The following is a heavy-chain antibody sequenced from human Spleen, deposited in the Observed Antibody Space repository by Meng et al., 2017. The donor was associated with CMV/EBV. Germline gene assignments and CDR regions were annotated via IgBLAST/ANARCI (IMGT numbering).Heavy chain of an antibody. D-gene: IGHD3-22*01. J-gene: IGHJ1*01. CDR3: ARGSGYYSPEYFQH. CDR1: GYTVTGYY. CDR2: INTNSGGK. V-gene: IGHV1-2*02. Sequence: KASGYTVTGYYMHGVRQAHGQGLEGMGRINTNSGGKKNEQKYQGRVTMTRDTSISTAYMEPSRLRSDDTAVYYCARGSGYYSPEYFQHWGQGTLVTVSS.